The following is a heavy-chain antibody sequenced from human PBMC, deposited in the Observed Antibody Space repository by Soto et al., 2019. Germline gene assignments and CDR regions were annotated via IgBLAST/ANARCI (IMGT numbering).Heavy chain of an antibody. Sequence: QVQLVQSGADVKKPGSSVKVSCKASGDTFSRSTISWVRQAPGQGLEWMGGIIPVLATTNYAQKFQGRLTITADESTTTAYMALSSLRSEDTAVYYCARLRSTSAERKMDVWGQGTTVTVSS. CDR1: GDTFSRST. CDR3: ARLRSTSAERKMDV. J-gene: IGHJ6*02. D-gene: IGHD6-6*01. CDR2: IIPVLATT. V-gene: IGHV1-69*01.